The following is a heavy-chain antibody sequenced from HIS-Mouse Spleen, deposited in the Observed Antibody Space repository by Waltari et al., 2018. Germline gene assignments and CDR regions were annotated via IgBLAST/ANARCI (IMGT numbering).Heavy chain of an antibody. J-gene: IGHJ2*01. CDR1: GASIISSRSY. CDR3: AREIPYSSSWYDWYFDL. CDR2: IYYSGST. V-gene: IGHV4-39*07. D-gene: IGHD6-13*01. Sequence: QLQLQESGPGLVKPSETLSLTCTVSGASIISSRSYWGWIRQPPGKGLEWIGSIYYSGSTYYNPSLKSRVTISVDTSKNQFSLKLSSVTAADTAVYYCAREIPYSSSWYDWYFDLWGRGTLVTVSS.